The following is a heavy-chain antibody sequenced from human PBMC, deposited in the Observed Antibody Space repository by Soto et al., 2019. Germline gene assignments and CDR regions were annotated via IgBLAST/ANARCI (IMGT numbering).Heavy chain of an antibody. CDR2: IIPIFGTA. D-gene: IGHD3-10*01. CDR3: ARGDYYGSGSYYNAYYYGMHV. J-gene: IGHJ6*02. Sequence: SVKVSCKASGGTFSSYAISWVRQAPGQGLEWMGGIIPIFGTANYAQKFQGRVTITADESTSTAYMELSSLRSEDTAVYYCARGDYYGSGSYYNAYYYGMHVWGQATTVTVSS. V-gene: IGHV1-69*13. CDR1: GGTFSSYA.